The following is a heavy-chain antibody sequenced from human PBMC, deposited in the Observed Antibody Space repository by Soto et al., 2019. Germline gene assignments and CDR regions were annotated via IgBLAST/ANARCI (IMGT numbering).Heavy chain of an antibody. Sequence: QVQLVESGGGVVQPGRSLGLSCAASGFSFSNYGMHWVRQAPGKGLEWVALISSDGNNKYYVDSVKGRFTISRDNSKNTLDLQINSLRTDDTAVYYCGAGLYCSDYWGQGALVTVSS. V-gene: IGHV3-30*03. CDR3: GAGLYCSDY. J-gene: IGHJ4*02. CDR1: GFSFSNYG. CDR2: ISSDGNNK. D-gene: IGHD3-16*01.